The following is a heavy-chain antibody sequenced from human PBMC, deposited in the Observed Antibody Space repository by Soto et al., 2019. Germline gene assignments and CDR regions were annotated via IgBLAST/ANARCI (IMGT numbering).Heavy chain of an antibody. CDR3: VRLAYYGSGRINYYYYYYMDV. J-gene: IGHJ6*03. D-gene: IGHD3-10*01. V-gene: IGHV4-59*08. CDR2: IYYSGST. Sequence: ASGTLSLTCTVSGGSISSYYWSWIRQPPGEGLEGIGYIYYSGSTNYNPSLKIRVTISVDTSKNQFSLKLSSVTAADTAVYYCVRLAYYGSGRINYYYYYYMDVWGKGTTVTVSS. CDR1: GGSISSYY.